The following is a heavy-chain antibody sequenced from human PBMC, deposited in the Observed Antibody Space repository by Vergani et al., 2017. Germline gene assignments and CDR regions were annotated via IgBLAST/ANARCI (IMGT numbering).Heavy chain of an antibody. V-gene: IGHV1-69*04. D-gene: IGHD1-26*01. J-gene: IGHJ3*02. CDR2: IIPILGIA. CDR3: AGGFGRYSPPGAFDI. Sequence: QVQLVQSGAEVKKPGSSVKVSCKASGGTFSSYAISWVRQAPGHGLEWMGRIIPILGIANSAQKFQGRVTFTADKATSTAYMELSSLRSEDTAVYYCAGGFGRYSPPGAFDIGGQGTMVTVSS. CDR1: GGTFSSYA.